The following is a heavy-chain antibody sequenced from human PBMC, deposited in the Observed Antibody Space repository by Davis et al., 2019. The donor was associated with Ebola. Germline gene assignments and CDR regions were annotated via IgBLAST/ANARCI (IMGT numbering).Heavy chain of an antibody. CDR3: ARVLVSSSPTLWYYYYGMDV. CDR1: GGPISSSSYY. J-gene: IGHJ6*02. V-gene: IGHV4-39*01. CDR2: IYYRGST. Sequence: AGSLRLSCTVSGGPISSSSYYWGWTRQPPGKGLEWIGSIYYRGSTYYNPSLKSRVSISVDTSKNQFSLKLGSVTAADTAVYYCARVLVSSSPTLWYYYYGMDVWGQGTTVTVSS. D-gene: IGHD6-6*01.